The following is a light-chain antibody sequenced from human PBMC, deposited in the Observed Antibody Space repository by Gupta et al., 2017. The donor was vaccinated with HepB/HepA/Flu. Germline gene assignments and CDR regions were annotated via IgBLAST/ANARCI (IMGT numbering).Light chain of an antibody. J-gene: IGLJ3*02. CDR3: SSYTSSNTWV. CDR1: SSDVGGYNF. V-gene: IGLV2-14*03. Sequence: QSALTQPASVSGSPGQSVTISCGGTSSDVGGYNFVSWYQHHPGKAPKLMIYDVNNRPSGVSNRFSGSKSGNAASLTISGLQAEDESYYYCSSYTSSNTWVFGGGTKLTVL. CDR2: DVN.